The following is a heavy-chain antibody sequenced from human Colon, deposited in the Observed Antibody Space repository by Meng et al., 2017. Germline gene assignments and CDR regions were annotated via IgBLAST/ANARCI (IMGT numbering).Heavy chain of an antibody. V-gene: IGHV3-21*03. D-gene: IGHD6-6*01. CDR3: ARDSSAGRDYYYGMDV. J-gene: IGHJ6*02. CDR1: GITFSTYS. Sequence: GESLKISCAASGITFSTYSMHWVRQAPGKGLEWVASISSSSTYIYYEGSVKGRFIISRDNAKKSLYLQLSSLRAEDTAVYYCARDSSAGRDYYYGMDVWGQGTTVTVSS. CDR2: ISSSSTYI.